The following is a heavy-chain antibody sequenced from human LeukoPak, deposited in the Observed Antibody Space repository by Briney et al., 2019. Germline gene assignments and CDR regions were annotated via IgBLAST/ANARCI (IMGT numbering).Heavy chain of an antibody. J-gene: IGHJ4*02. CDR2: IWQDGSNK. CDR1: GFTFSSYA. CDR3: ANNFDY. V-gene: IGHV3-33*08. Sequence: GGSLRLSCAASGFTFSSYAMSWVRQAPGKGLEWVALIWQDGSNKNYADSVKGRFTISRDNSKNTLYLPMNSLRAEDTAVYYCANNFDYWGQGTLVTVSS.